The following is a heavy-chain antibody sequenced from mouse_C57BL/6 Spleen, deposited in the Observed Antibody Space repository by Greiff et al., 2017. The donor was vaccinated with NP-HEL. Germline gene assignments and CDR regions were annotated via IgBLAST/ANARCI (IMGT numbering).Heavy chain of an antibody. J-gene: IGHJ1*03. CDR3: ARPDGYDEGWYFDV. Sequence: EVKLVESGGGLVKPGGSLKLSCAASGFTFSDYGMHWVRQAPEKGLEWVAYISSGSSTISYADTVKGRFTIARDNAKNTLFLQMTSLRSEDTAMYYCARPDGYDEGWYFDVWGTGTTVTVSS. D-gene: IGHD2-2*01. CDR1: GFTFSDYG. V-gene: IGHV5-17*01. CDR2: ISSGSSTI.